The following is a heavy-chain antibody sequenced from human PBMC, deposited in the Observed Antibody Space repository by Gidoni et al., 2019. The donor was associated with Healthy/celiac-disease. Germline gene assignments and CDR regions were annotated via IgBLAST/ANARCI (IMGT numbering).Heavy chain of an antibody. D-gene: IGHD1-26*01. CDR3: ARDRGGSYPAFDY. V-gene: IGHV3-53*01. CDR2: IYSGGST. J-gene: IGHJ4*02. Sequence: EVQLVESGGGLIQPGGSLRLSCAASGFTVSSNYMSWVLQAPGKGLEWVSVIYSGGSTYDADSVKGRFTISRDNSKNTLYLQMNSLRAEDTAVYYCARDRGGSYPAFDYWGQGTLVTVSS. CDR1: GFTVSSNY.